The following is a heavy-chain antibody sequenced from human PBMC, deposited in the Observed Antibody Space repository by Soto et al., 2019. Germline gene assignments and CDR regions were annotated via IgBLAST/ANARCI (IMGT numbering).Heavy chain of an antibody. J-gene: IGHJ6*02. Sequence: TLSLTCTVSGGSISSGGYYWSWIRQHPGKGLEWIGYIYYSGSTYYNPSLKSRVTISVDTSKNQFSLKLSSVTAADTAVYYCARDFLGYCSSTSCPPYYYYGMDVWGQGTTVTVSS. D-gene: IGHD2-2*01. V-gene: IGHV4-31*03. CDR1: GGSISSGGYY. CDR3: ARDFLGYCSSTSCPPYYYYGMDV. CDR2: IYYSGST.